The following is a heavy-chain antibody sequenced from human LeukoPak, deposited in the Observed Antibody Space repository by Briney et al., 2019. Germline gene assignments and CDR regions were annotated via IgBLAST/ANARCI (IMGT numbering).Heavy chain of an antibody. Sequence: GGSLRLSCAASGFSVSNHYIAWVRQAPGRRLEWVSFIWADGTTFYTDSVRARFTVSRDQFKNTLYLQMSNLRPDDTALYYCARDGAGIESWVELDPWGQGTQVTVSA. V-gene: IGHV3-66*02. J-gene: IGHJ5*02. D-gene: IGHD5-24*01. CDR2: IWADGTT. CDR1: GFSVSNHY. CDR3: ARDGAGIESWVELDP.